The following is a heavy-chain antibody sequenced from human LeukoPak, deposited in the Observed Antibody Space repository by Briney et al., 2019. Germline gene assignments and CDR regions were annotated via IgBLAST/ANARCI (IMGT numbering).Heavy chain of an antibody. CDR2: IRYEGSKK. V-gene: IGHV3-30*02. CDR1: GGSITSGN. D-gene: IGHD6-13*01. Sequence: PSGTPSLTCAVSGGSITSGNWWTWVRQAPGKGLEWVAFIRYEGSKKYYADSVKGRFTISRDNSKNTLYLQMNSLRAEDTAVYYCAKDRRPNSYSSRWLDYWGQGTLITVSS. CDR3: AKDRRPNSYSSRWLDY. J-gene: IGHJ4*02.